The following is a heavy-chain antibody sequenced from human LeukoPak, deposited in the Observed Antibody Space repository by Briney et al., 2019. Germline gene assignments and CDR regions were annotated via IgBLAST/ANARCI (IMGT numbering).Heavy chain of an antibody. Sequence: GGSLRLSCAASGFTFSSYWMRWVRQVPGKGLVWVSRINGDGRTTSNADFVEGRFTISRDSAKNTLYLQMNSLRVEDTAVYYCASRLYGPGRHGYVMDLWGQGTTVTVSS. CDR2: INGDGRTT. V-gene: IGHV3-74*01. CDR3: ASRLYGPGRHGYVMDL. CDR1: GFTFSSYW. D-gene: IGHD3-10*01. J-gene: IGHJ6*02.